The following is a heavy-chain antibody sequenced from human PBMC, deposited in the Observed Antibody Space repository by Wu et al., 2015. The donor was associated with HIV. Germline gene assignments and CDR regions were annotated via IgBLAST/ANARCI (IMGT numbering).Heavy chain of an antibody. V-gene: IGHV1-2*02. Sequence: QVQLVQSGAEVKKPGASVKVSCKTSGYTFSGYYLHWVRLAPGQGLEWMGWINTKNGGTKYSQKFQGRVTMTRDTSLRTVHMELTRLKSGDTAIYYCARGSSGWTTPNFDYWGQGTLVTVSS. CDR1: GYTFSGYY. J-gene: IGHJ4*02. D-gene: IGHD6-19*01. CDR2: INTKNGGT. CDR3: ARGSSGWTTPNFDY.